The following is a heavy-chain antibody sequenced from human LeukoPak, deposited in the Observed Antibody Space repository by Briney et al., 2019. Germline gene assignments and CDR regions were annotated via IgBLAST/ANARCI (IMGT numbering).Heavy chain of an antibody. V-gene: IGHV3-23*01. CDR3: AKVRLAAAGTRASDALDI. D-gene: IGHD6-13*01. CDR2: ISGSGGST. Sequence: GGSLRLSCAASGFTFRNYAMSWVRQAPAKGLEWVSTISGSGGSTYYADSVKGRFTISRDNSKNTVYLQMNSLRAEDMAVYYCAKVRLAAAGTRASDALDIWGQGTMVTVSS. CDR1: GFTFRNYA. J-gene: IGHJ3*02.